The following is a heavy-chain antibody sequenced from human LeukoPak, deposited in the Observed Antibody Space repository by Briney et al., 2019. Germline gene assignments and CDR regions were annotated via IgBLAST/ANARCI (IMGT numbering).Heavy chain of an antibody. J-gene: IGHJ4*02. CDR1: GFTFISYW. Sequence: GGSLRHSCAASGFTFISYWMHWVRQAPGKGLVWVSRINIDGSTSNYADSVKGRFTISRDNTKNAVYLQMSSLRVEDTAVYYCARASALATHPFDYWGQGILVTVSS. V-gene: IGHV3-74*01. CDR2: INIDGSTS. CDR3: ARASALATHPFDY. D-gene: IGHD2-15*01.